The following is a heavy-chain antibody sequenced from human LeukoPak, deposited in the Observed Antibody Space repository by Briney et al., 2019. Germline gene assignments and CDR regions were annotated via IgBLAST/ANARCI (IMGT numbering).Heavy chain of an antibody. D-gene: IGHD6-13*01. J-gene: IGHJ4*02. CDR3: ARVLPAAGTPGY. CDR2: IYSGGST. V-gene: IGHV3-66*01. Sequence: GGSLRLSCAASGFTVSSNYMSWVRQAPGKGLEWVSVIYSGGSTYYADSVKGRFTISRDNSKNTLYLQMNSLRAEDTAVYYCARVLPAAGTPGYWGQGTLVTVSS. CDR1: GFTVSSNY.